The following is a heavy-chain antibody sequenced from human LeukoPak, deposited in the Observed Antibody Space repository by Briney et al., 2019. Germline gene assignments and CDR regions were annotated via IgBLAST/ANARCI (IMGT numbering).Heavy chain of an antibody. CDR3: AKGRPTYYDFWSGRGYYFDY. CDR1: GFTFSSYA. V-gene: IGHV3-23*01. D-gene: IGHD3-3*01. J-gene: IGHJ4*02. Sequence: GGSLRLSCAASGFTFSSYAMSWVRQAPGKGLEWVSAISGSGGSTYYADSVKGRFTISRDNSKNTLYLQMNSLRAEDTAVYYCAKGRPTYYDFWSGRGYYFDYWGQGTLITVSS. CDR2: ISGSGGST.